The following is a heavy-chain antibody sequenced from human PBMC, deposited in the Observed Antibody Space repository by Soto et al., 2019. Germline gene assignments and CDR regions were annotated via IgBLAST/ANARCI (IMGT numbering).Heavy chain of an antibody. V-gene: IGHV5-10-1*01. CDR2: IDPSDSYT. J-gene: IGHJ6*02. CDR3: ARTSAAGKYYDGMDV. CDR1: GYSFTNYW. D-gene: IGHD6-13*01. Sequence: PGESLKISCKGSGYSFTNYWITWVRQMPGKGLEWMGRIDPSDSYTDYSPSFQGHVTISADKSINTAYLQWSSLKASDTAMYYCARTSAAGKYYDGMDVWGQGTTVTVSS.